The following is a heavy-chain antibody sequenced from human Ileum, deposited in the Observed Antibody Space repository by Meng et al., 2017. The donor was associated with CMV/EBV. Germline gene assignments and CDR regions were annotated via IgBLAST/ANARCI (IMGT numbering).Heavy chain of an antibody. Sequence: GESLKISCAASGFIFSSYVMSWVRQAPGKGLEWVSAVYSGGSTTFYAASVRGRFTISRDNSKSTLFLQLNSLRAEDTAVYYCARGPFDIFYYYYGLDVWGKGTTVTVSS. CDR1: GFIFSSYV. J-gene: IGHJ6*04. CDR3: ARGPFDIFYYYYGLDV. D-gene: IGHD3-9*01. CDR2: VYSGGSTT. V-gene: IGHV3-23*03.